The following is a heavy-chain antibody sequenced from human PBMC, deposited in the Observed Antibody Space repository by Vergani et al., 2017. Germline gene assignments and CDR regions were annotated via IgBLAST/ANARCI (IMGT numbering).Heavy chain of an antibody. CDR1: GRSLSGYY. CDR2: VEDSGYF. D-gene: IGHD1-14*01. V-gene: IGHV4-59*01. Sequence: QVQLQESGPGLVWPSETLSLTCTVSGRSLSGYYWNWIRQTPGEGLEWIGYVEDSGYFNYNPSLKTRVSMSSDTSNNQFSLMLSSVTVADTAVYYCARSIVSRNPPDYFDNWGQGTLVTVSS. CDR3: ARSIVSRNPPDYFDN. J-gene: IGHJ4*02.